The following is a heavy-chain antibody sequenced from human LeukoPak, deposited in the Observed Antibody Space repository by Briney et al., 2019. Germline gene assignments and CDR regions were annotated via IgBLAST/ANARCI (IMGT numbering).Heavy chain of an antibody. Sequence: GGSLRLSCAASGFTFSSYSMNWVRQAPGKGLEWVSSISSSSSYIYYADSVKGRFTIPRDNAKNSLYLQMNSLRAEDTAVYYCDIAVAPYGMDVWGQGTTVTVSS. J-gene: IGHJ6*02. CDR2: ISSSSSYI. V-gene: IGHV3-21*01. CDR3: DIAVAPYGMDV. D-gene: IGHD6-19*01. CDR1: GFTFSSYS.